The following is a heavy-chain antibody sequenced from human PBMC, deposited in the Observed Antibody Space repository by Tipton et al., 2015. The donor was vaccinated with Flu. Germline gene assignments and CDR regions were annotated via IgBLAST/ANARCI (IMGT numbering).Heavy chain of an antibody. D-gene: IGHD4-11*01. CDR3: ARRDYSNYVSDPKNCFDP. V-gene: IGHV4-38-2*01. Sequence: LRLSCAASGFTFSSYEMNWVRQAPGKGLEWIGNIFHTGSTYHNPSLKGRVALSVDRSKNQFSLKVISVTAADTAVYYCARRDYSNYVSDPKNCFDPWGQGILVTVSS. CDR1: GFTFSSYE. CDR2: IFHTGST. J-gene: IGHJ5*02.